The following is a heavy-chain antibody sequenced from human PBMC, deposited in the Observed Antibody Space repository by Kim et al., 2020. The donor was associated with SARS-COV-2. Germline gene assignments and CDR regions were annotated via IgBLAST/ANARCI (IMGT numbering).Heavy chain of an antibody. Sequence: GGSLRLSCAASGFTFTNYWPHWVRQVPGKGLVWVAGINNDGTKTTYADSVKGRFTIARDNAKNMETLQMESLGAEDKAVYYCTTAFEFWGQGTLVTVSS. J-gene: IGHJ4*02. CDR2: INNDGTKT. CDR1: GFTFTNYW. CDR3: TTAFEF. V-gene: IGHV3-74*01.